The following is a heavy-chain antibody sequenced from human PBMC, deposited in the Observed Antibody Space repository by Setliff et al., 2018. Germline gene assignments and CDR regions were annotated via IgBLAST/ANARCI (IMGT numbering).Heavy chain of an antibody. CDR2: ISGDSEYI. D-gene: IGHD6-19*01. CDR1: GFTFSTYS. Sequence: GGSLRLSCAASGFTFSTYSMSWVRQAPGKGLEWVSAISGDSEYIYYRDSVKGRFTISRANSKNTLYLQMNNLRVEDTARYYCVNHNPARRSPAGTAPDSWGQGTLVTVS. CDR3: VNHNPARRSPAGTAPDS. J-gene: IGHJ4*02. V-gene: IGHV3-23*01.